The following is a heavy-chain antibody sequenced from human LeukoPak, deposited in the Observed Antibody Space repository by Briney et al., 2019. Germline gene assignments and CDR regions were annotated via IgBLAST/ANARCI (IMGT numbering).Heavy chain of an antibody. J-gene: IGHJ4*02. D-gene: IGHD3-22*01. CDR3: ARENYYDSSGYYYAEKYYFDY. CDR2: IYYSGST. CDR1: GGSISSHY. V-gene: IGHV4-59*11. Sequence: PAETLSLTCTVSGGSISSHYWSWIRQPPGKGLEWIGYIYYSGSTNCNPSLKSRVTISVDTSKNQFSLKLSSVTAADTAVYYCARENYYDSSGYYYAEKYYFDYWGQGTLVTVSS.